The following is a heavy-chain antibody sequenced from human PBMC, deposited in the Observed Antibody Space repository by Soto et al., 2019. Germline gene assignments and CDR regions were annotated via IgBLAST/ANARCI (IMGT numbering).Heavy chain of an antibody. D-gene: IGHD6-13*01. CDR3: ARGLRAAAGRDYFQY. V-gene: IGHV3-33*01. Sequence: QVQLVESGGGVVQPGRSLTLSCAASGFIFSSYGMHWVRQAPGKGLQWVAVIWYDGSNTYYADSVKGRFTISRDNSKNTLYLEMTSLTAEDTAVYYCARGLRAAAGRDYFQYWGQGTLVTVSP. CDR1: GFIFSSYG. J-gene: IGHJ1*01. CDR2: IWYDGSNT.